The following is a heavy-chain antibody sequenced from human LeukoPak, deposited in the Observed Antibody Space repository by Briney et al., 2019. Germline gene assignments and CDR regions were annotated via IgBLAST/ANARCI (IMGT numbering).Heavy chain of an antibody. CDR2: INYSGST. CDR1: GGSISSGDYY. J-gene: IGHJ5*02. Sequence: PSQTLSLTCTVSGGSISSGDYYWSWIRQPPGKGLEWIVYINYSGSTFTYSPSLKSRVTISVDTSKNQFSLRLNSVTVADSAVYYCASTNCSSARCYGANWFDPWGQGTLVTVSS. V-gene: IGHV4-30-4*01. CDR3: ASTNCSSARCYGANWFDP. D-gene: IGHD2-2*01.